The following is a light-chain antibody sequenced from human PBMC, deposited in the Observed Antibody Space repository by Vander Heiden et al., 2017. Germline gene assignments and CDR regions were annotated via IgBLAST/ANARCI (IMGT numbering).Light chain of an antibody. Sequence: ERVMTQSPATLSVSPGERATLSCRASQSVSSSLAWYQQRPGQAPRLLIYCASTRATGIPARFSGSGSETEFTLTISSLQSEDFAVYYCQHYNNCPYTFGQGTKLEIK. CDR2: CAS. J-gene: IGKJ2*01. CDR3: QHYNNCPYT. CDR1: QSVSSS. V-gene: IGKV3-15*01.